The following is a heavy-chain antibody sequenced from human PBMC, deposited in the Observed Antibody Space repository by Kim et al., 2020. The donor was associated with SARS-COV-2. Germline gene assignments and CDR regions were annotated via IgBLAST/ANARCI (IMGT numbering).Heavy chain of an antibody. V-gene: IGHV5-51*01. J-gene: IGHJ4*02. D-gene: IGHD6-13*01. CDR2: IYPGDSDT. Sequence: GESLKISCKGSGYSFTSYWIGWVRQMPGKGLEWMGIIYPGDSDTRYSPSFQGQVTISADKSISTAYLQWSSLKASDTAMYYCARKIGYSSSWYQDYYFDYWGQGTLVTVSS. CDR1: GYSFTSYW. CDR3: ARKIGYSSSWYQDYYFDY.